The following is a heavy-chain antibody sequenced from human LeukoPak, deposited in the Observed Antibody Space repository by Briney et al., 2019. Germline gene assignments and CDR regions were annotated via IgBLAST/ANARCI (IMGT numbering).Heavy chain of an antibody. CDR2: ISSSGSTI. CDR3: ARGPIRERVVTRIERLYYYYMDV. CDR1: GFTFSDYY. D-gene: IGHD4-23*01. J-gene: IGHJ6*03. Sequence: GGSLRLSCAASGFTFSDYYMSWIRQAPGKGLEWVSYISSSGSTIYYADSVKGRFTISRDNAKNSLYLQMNSLRAEDTAVYYCARGPIRERVVTRIERLYYYYMDVWGKGTTVTVSS. V-gene: IGHV3-11*01.